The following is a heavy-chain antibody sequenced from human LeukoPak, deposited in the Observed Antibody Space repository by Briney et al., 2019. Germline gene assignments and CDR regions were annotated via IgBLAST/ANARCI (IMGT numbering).Heavy chain of an antibody. V-gene: IGHV4-59*01. CDR2: IHYSGST. D-gene: IGHD3-10*01. CDR1: GGSISSYY. Sequence: PSETLSLTCTVSGGSISSYYWSWIRQPPGKGLEWIGYIHYSGSTNYNPSLKSRVTISVDTSKNQFSLKLTSVTAADTAVYYCARVEEGYGSGRRENFYYYYYMDVWGKGTTDTISS. J-gene: IGHJ6*03. CDR3: ARVEEGYGSGRRENFYYYYYMDV.